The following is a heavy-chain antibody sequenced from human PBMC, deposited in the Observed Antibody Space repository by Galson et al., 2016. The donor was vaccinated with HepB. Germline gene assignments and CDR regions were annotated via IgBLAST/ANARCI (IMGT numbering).Heavy chain of an antibody. J-gene: IGHJ6*02. CDR2: IKQDGSQK. V-gene: IGHV3-7*03. D-gene: IGHD5-18*01. CDR3: ARAVVRGYSYAFGVDV. Sequence: SLRLSCAAFGFPFSAYWMTWVRQAPGKGLKWVATIKQDGSQKYSVDSLKGRFSISRDNANNSLYLQMYSLRAEDTAVYYWARAVVRGYSYAFGVDVWGQGTTVTVSS. CDR1: GFPFSAYW.